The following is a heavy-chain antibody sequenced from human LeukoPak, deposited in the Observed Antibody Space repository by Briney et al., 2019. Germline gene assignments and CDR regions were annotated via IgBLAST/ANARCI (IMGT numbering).Heavy chain of an antibody. CDR3: AREETTVTHNWFDP. D-gene: IGHD4-17*01. V-gene: IGHV4-31*03. CDR1: GGSFSSGGYY. CDR2: IYYSGST. J-gene: IGHJ5*02. Sequence: PSETLSLTCTVSGGSFSSGGYYWSWIRQHPGKGLEWIGYIYYSGSTYYNPSLKSRVTISVDTSKNQFSLKLSSVTAADTAVYYCAREETTVTHNWFDPWGQGTLVTVSS.